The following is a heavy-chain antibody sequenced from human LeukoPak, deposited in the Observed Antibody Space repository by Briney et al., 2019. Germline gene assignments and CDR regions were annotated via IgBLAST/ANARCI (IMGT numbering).Heavy chain of an antibody. J-gene: IGHJ4*02. Sequence: GGSLTLSCAASGFTFSDYYMSWLRQAPGKGLEGVSYISSSGSTIYYADSVKGRFTISRDNAKNSLYLQMNSLRAEDTAVYYCARAKHECSSTSCYPREGFDYWGQGTLVTVSS. V-gene: IGHV3-11*01. CDR3: ARAKHECSSTSCYPREGFDY. CDR2: ISSSGSTI. D-gene: IGHD2-2*01. CDR1: GFTFSDYY.